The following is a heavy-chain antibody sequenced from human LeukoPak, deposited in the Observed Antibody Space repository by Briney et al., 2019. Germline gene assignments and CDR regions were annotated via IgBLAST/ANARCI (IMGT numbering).Heavy chain of an antibody. Sequence: SVKVSCKASGGTFSSYAISWVRQAPGQGLEWMGRTIPIFGTANYAQKFQGRVTITADKSTSTAYMELSSLRSEDTAVYYCARDFATVTSDYWGQGTLVTVSS. J-gene: IGHJ4*02. D-gene: IGHD4-17*01. CDR3: ARDFATVTSDY. CDR2: TIPIFGTA. V-gene: IGHV1-69*06. CDR1: GGTFSSYA.